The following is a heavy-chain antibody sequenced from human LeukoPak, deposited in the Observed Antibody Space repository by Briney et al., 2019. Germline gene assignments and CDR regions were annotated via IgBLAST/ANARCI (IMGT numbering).Heavy chain of an antibody. D-gene: IGHD3-10*01. J-gene: IGHJ3*01. Sequence: SGGSLRLSCAASGFTFSSYAMSWVRQAPGKGLEWVSAISGSGGSTYYADSVKGRFTISRDNSKNTLYLQMNSLRAEDTAVYYCAKDESRVRGVIRDAFDFWGQGTLVTVSS. CDR1: GFTFSSYA. CDR2: ISGSGGST. V-gene: IGHV3-23*01. CDR3: AKDESRVRGVIRDAFDF.